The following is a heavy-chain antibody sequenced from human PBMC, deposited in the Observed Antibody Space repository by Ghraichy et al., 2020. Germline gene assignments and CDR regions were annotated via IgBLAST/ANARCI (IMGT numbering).Heavy chain of an antibody. J-gene: IGHJ3*02. D-gene: IGHD1-1*01. Sequence: GGSLRLSCAASGFTFSSYSMNWVRQAPGKGLEWVSSISSSSSYIYYADSVKGLFIISRDNAKNSLYLQMNRLRAEGTAVYYCARDKKWNDVAFDSWGQG. CDR1: GFTFSSYS. CDR3: ARDKKWNDVAFDS. V-gene: IGHV3-21*01. CDR2: ISSSSSYI.